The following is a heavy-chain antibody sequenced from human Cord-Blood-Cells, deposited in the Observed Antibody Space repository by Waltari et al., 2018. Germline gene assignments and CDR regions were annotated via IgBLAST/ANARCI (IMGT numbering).Heavy chain of an antibody. D-gene: IGHD1-1*01. J-gene: IGHJ3*02. V-gene: IGHV3-73*02. CDR1: GFTFSGSA. Sequence: EVQLVESGGGLVQPGGSLKLSCAASGFTFSGSAMHWVRQASGKGLEWVGRIRSKANSYATAYAASVKGRFTISRDDSKNMAYLQMNSLKTEDTAVYYCTTLNYAFDIWGQGTMVTVSS. CDR3: TTLNYAFDI. CDR2: IRSKANSYAT.